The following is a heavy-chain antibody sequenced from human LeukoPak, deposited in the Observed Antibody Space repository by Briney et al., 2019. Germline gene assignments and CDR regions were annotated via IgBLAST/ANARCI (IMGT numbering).Heavy chain of an antibody. CDR2: IKQDGSEK. J-gene: IGHJ5*02. Sequence: GGSLRLSCAASGFTFSSYWMSWVRQAPGKGLEWVANIKQDGSEKYYVDSVKGRFTISRDNAKNSLYLQMNCLRAEDTAVYYCARTIVVVPAATGPGYNWFDPWGQGTLVTVSS. V-gene: IGHV3-7*01. D-gene: IGHD2-2*01. CDR3: ARTIVVVPAATGPGYNWFDP. CDR1: GFTFSSYW.